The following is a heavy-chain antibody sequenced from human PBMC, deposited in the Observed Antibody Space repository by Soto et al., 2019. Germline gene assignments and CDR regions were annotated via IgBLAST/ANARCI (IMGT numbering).Heavy chain of an antibody. J-gene: IGHJ4*02. V-gene: IGHV3-33*01. CDR3: ARDLTMVRGFVTDY. D-gene: IGHD3-10*01. Sequence: PGGSLRLSSAASGFTVSSCGMHWVRQAPGTGLEWVAVIWYDGSNKYYADSVKGRFTISRDNSKNTLYLQMNSLRAEDTAVYYCARDLTMVRGFVTDYWGQGT. CDR1: GFTVSSCG. CDR2: IWYDGSNK.